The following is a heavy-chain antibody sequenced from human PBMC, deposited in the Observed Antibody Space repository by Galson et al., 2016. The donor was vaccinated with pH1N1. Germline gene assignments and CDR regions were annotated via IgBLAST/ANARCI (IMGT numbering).Heavy chain of an antibody. J-gene: IGHJ6*03. CDR3: ARSPFYYNSYMDV. Sequence: SVKVSCKASERIFNKYAISWVRQAPGQGLEWMGGIIAVFKTTNYAQKFQGRVTITTDESTSIVYMELRSLRSEDTAIYHCARSPFYYNSYMDVWGKGTTVTVSS. CDR1: ERIFNKYA. V-gene: IGHV1-69*05. CDR2: IIAVFKTT.